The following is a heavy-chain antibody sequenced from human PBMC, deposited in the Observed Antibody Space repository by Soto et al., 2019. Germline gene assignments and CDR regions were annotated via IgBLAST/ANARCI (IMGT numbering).Heavy chain of an antibody. D-gene: IGHD3-16*01. J-gene: IGHJ4*02. CDR1: GITFSRYA. V-gene: IGHV3-7*01. CDR3: ARDQVDYRQPFDY. Sequence: GGSLRLSCAASGITFSRYAMTWVRQAPGKGLEWVANIKQDGGEKYYADSVKGRFTISRDNAKNSLYLQMNSLRAEDTAVYYCARDQVDYRQPFDYWGQGTLVTVSS. CDR2: IKQDGGEK.